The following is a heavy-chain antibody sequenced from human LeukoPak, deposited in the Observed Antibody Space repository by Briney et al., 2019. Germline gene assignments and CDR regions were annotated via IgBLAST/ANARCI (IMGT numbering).Heavy chain of an antibody. Sequence: SETLSLTCTVSGYSISSGYYWDWIRQPPGKGLEWIGSIYHSGRTYHNPSLKSRVTISKDTSKNEFSLKLSSVTAADTAVYYCARDSPPAYCSGGSCYFDYWGQGTLVTVSS. J-gene: IGHJ4*02. CDR2: IYHSGRT. V-gene: IGHV4-38-2*02. CDR3: ARDSPPAYCSGGSCYFDY. D-gene: IGHD2-15*01. CDR1: GYSISSGYY.